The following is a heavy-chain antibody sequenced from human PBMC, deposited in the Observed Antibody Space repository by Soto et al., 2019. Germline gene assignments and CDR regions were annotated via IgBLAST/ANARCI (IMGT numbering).Heavy chain of an antibody. J-gene: IGHJ3*02. V-gene: IGHV3-33*01. CDR1: GFTFSSYG. Sequence: PGGSLRLSCAPSGFTFSSYGMRWARQAPGKGLEWVAVIWYDGSNKVYADSVKGRFTISRDNSKNTLYLQMNSLSAEDTAVYYCARDLSGDYGALDTWGQGTMVTVSS. D-gene: IGHD4-17*01. CDR2: IWYDGSNK. CDR3: ARDLSGDYGALDT.